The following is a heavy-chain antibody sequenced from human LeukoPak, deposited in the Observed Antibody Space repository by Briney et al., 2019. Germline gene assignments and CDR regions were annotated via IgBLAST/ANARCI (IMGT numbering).Heavy chain of an antibody. CDR2: INPNSGST. CDR3: VRVIGCVAHSGSCYFDY. CDR1: GYTFTAYY. Sequence: ASVKVSCKASGYTFTAYYMYWVRQAPRQGLEWMGRINPNSGSTNYAQKFQGRVTMTRDTSISTAFMELNRLRSDDTAVYYCVRVIGCVAHSGSCYFDYWGQGTLVTVSS. J-gene: IGHJ4*02. D-gene: IGHD3-10*01. V-gene: IGHV1-2*06.